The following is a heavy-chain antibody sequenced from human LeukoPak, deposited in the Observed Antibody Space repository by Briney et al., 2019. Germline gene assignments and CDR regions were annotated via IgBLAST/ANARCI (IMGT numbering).Heavy chain of an antibody. CDR3: ARGGYGSRIRDAFDI. Sequence: PGGSLRLSCAAYGFTFSSYSMNWVRQAPGKGLEWVSSISSSSSYIYYADSVKGRFTISRDNAKSSLYLQMNSLRAEDTAVYYCARGGYGSRIRDAFDIWGQGTMVTVSS. D-gene: IGHD6-13*01. V-gene: IGHV3-21*01. CDR2: ISSSSSYI. CDR1: GFTFSSYS. J-gene: IGHJ3*02.